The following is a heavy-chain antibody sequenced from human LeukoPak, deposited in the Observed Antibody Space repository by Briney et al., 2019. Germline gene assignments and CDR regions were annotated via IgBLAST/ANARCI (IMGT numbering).Heavy chain of an antibody. V-gene: IGHV4-34*01. CDR3: ARRRYYDSSGYYGTAHAFDI. D-gene: IGHD3-22*01. Sequence: SETLSLTCAVYGGSFSGYHWSWIRKPPGKGLEWIGEINHSGSTNYNPSLKSRVTISVDTSKNQFPLKLSSVTAADTAVYYCARRRYYDSSGYYGTAHAFDIWGQGTMVTVSS. CDR1: GGSFSGYH. CDR2: INHSGST. J-gene: IGHJ3*02.